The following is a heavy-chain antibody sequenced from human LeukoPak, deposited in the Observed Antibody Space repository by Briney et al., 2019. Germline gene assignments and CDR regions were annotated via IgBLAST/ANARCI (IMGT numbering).Heavy chain of an antibody. D-gene: IGHD5-24*01. CDR2: IYISGST. CDR3: ARGLVEMATITHFDY. Sequence: KPSGTLSLTCTVSGGSISSYYWSWIRQSAGKGLEWIGRIYISGSTSYNPSLRSRVTISVDMSKNQFSLKLSSVTAADTAVYYCARGLVEMATITHFDYWGQGALVTVSS. J-gene: IGHJ4*02. CDR1: GGSISSYY. V-gene: IGHV4-4*07.